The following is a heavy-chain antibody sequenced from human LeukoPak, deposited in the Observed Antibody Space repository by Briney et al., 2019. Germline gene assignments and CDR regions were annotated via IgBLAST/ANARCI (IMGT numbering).Heavy chain of an antibody. V-gene: IGHV4-4*09. CDR1: GGSISSYC. D-gene: IGHD4-23*01. CDR2: IYTSGST. J-gene: IGHJ4*02. CDR3: ARRAVVTGIDY. Sequence: PSETLSLTCTVSGGSISSYCWSWIRQPPGKGLEWIGYIYTSGSTNYNPSLKSRVTISVDTSKNQFSLKLSSVTAADTAVYYCARRAVVTGIDYWGQGTLVTVSS.